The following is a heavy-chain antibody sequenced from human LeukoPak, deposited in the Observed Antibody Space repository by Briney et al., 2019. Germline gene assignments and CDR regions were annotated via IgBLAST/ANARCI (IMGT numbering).Heavy chain of an antibody. J-gene: IGHJ4*02. D-gene: IGHD5-12*01. V-gene: IGHV3-23*01. CDR3: AKDPGYSGYDLPFDY. CDR1: GITLSNYG. CDR2: ISDSGGST. Sequence: GGSLRLSCAVSGITLSNYGMSWVRQAPGKGLEWVAGISDSGGSTNYADSVKGRFTISRDNSKNTLYLQMNSLRAEDTAVYYCAKDPGYSGYDLPFDYWGPGTLVTVSS.